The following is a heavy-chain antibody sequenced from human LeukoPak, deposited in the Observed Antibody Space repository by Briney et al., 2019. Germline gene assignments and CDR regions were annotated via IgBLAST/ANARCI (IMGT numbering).Heavy chain of an antibody. J-gene: IGHJ4*02. CDR2: IYYTGNT. D-gene: IGHD1-26*01. V-gene: IGHV4-59*08. CDR1: GGSISSYY. CDR3: ARHTYSGTLRVLDF. Sequence: SETLSLTCTVSGGSISSYYWVWIRQPPGRGLEWIGYIYYTGNTNYNPSLNNRVTISLDTSKKQFSLKLSSVTAADTAVYYCARHTYSGTLRVLDFWGQGSLVTVSS.